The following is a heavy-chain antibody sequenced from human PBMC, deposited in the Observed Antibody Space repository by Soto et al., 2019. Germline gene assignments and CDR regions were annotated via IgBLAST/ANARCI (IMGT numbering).Heavy chain of an antibody. J-gene: IGHJ3*02. D-gene: IGHD3-3*01. V-gene: IGHV1-8*01. CDR2: MNPDSANT. Sequence: ASVKVSCKASGYTFSNYEINWVRQATGQGLEWMGWMNPDSANTGYAQKFQGRVTMTKNTSTSTAYMELSSLRSDDTAVYYCAVKVNTIGYAFDIWGQGTMVTVSS. CDR3: AVKVNTIGYAFDI. CDR1: GYTFSNYE.